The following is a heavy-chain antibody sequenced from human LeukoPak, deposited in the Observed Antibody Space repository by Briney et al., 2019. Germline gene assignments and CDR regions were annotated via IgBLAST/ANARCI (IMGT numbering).Heavy chain of an antibody. Sequence: SQTLSLTCTVSGGSISSGDYYWSWIRQPPGKGLEWIGYIYYSGSTYYNPSLKSRVTISVDTSKNQFSLKLSSVTAADTAVYYCARERIAARPTAGIDYWGQGTLVTVSS. V-gene: IGHV4-31*03. J-gene: IGHJ4*02. CDR3: ARERIAARPTAGIDY. CDR2: IYYSGST. D-gene: IGHD6-13*01. CDR1: GGSISSGDYY.